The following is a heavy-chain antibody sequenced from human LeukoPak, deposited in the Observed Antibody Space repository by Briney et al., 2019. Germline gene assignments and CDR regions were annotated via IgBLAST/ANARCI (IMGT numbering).Heavy chain of an antibody. CDR3: AGIPLLGGYDEGY. CDR1: GGTFSSYA. Sequence: SVKVSCKASGGTFSSYAISWVRQAPGQGLEWMGRIIPIFGTANYAQKFQGRVTITTDESTSTAYMELSSLRSEDTAVYYCAGIPLLGGYDEGYWGQGTLVTVSS. D-gene: IGHD5-12*01. J-gene: IGHJ4*02. V-gene: IGHV1-69*05. CDR2: IIPIFGTA.